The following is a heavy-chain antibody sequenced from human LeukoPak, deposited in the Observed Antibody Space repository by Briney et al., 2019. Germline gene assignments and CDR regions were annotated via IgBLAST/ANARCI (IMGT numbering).Heavy chain of an antibody. CDR3: ARSNTSGYYPPTLRY. V-gene: IGHV1-2*02. CDR1: GYTFTDYY. Sequence: ASVKVSCKASGYTFTDYYIHWVRQAPGQGLEWMGWTNPNSGDTDFAQKFQGMVTMTRDTSISTAYMELSRLRSDDTAVFYCARSNTSGYYPPTLRYWGQGTLVAVSS. CDR2: TNPNSGDT. J-gene: IGHJ4*02. D-gene: IGHD3-22*01.